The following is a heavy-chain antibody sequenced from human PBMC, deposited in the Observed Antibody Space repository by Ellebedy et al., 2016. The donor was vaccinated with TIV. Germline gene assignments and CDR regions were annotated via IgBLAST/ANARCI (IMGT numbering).Heavy chain of an antibody. J-gene: IGHJ4*02. D-gene: IGHD4-17*01. V-gene: IGHV3-23*01. CDR1: GFSFGTCA. Sequence: GESLKISXAASGFSFGTCAMSWVRQAPGKGLEWLSAISGDAESTHYADSVRGRFTISRDNSKNTLYLQMNSLRAEDTAVYYCAREGGADDYGDYLAYWGQGTLVTVSS. CDR2: ISGDAEST. CDR3: AREGGADDYGDYLAY.